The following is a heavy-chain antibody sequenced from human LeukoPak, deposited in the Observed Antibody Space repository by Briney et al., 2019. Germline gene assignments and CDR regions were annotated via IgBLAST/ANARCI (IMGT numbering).Heavy chain of an antibody. CDR3: ARASHDYSNSDFGY. V-gene: IGHV1-69*04. D-gene: IGHD4-11*01. J-gene: IGHJ4*02. CDR2: IIPIFGIA. Sequence: GASVKVSCKASGGTFSSYAISWVRQAPGQGLEWMGRIIPIFGIANYAQKVQGRVTITADKSTSTAYMELSSLRSEDTAVYSCARASHDYSNSDFGYWGQGTLVTVSS. CDR1: GGTFSSYA.